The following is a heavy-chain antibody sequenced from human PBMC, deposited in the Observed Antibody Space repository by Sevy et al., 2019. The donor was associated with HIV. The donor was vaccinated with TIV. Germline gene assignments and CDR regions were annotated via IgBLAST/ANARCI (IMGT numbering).Heavy chain of an antibody. J-gene: IGHJ4*02. D-gene: IGHD3-22*01. CDR3: ARTGDGYYDSSGYYGDYFDY. CDR1: GFTFSSYA. V-gene: IGHV3-30*04. Sequence: GGSLRLSCAASGFTFSSYAMHWVRQAPGKGLEWVAVISYDGSNKYYADSVKGRFTISRDNSKNTLYLQMNSLRAEDTAVYYCARTGDGYYDSSGYYGDYFDYWGQGTLVTVSS. CDR2: ISYDGSNK.